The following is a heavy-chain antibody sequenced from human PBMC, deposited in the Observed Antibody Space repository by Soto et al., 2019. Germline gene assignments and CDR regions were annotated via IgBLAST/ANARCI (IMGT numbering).Heavy chain of an antibody. Sequence: GGSLRLSCAASGFTFSSYSMNWVRQAPGKGLEWVSYISSSSSTIYYADSVKGRFTISRDNAKNSLYLQMNSLRDEDTAVYYCARGVREEQQLVIGSLAVAGNWFDPWGQGTLVTVSS. D-gene: IGHD6-13*01. CDR3: ARGVREEQQLVIGSLAVAGNWFDP. V-gene: IGHV3-48*02. CDR1: GFTFSSYS. CDR2: ISSSSSTI. J-gene: IGHJ5*02.